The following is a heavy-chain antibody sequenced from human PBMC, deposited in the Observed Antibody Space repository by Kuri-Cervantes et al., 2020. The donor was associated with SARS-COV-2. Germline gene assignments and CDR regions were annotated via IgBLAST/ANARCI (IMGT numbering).Heavy chain of an antibody. D-gene: IGHD6-25*01. CDR2: IKHTGST. CDR1: GGSISSYY. J-gene: IGHJ3*02. CDR3: ARGGTRRDDAFDI. V-gene: IGHV4-34*01. Sequence: SETLSLTCTVSGGSISSYYWSWIRQPPGKGLEWIGQIKHTGSTNYNPSLKSRVTISADTSKNQFSLKLNSVTAANTAIYYCARGGTRRDDAFDIWGQGTLVTVSS.